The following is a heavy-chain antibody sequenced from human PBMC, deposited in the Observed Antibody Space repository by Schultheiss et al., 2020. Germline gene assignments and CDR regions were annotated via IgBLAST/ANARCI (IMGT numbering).Heavy chain of an antibody. D-gene: IGHD5-24*01. CDR1: GGSISSGGYY. CDR2: IYYSGST. CDR3: ARGDRLDGYDYYGMDV. V-gene: IGHV4-31*03. J-gene: IGHJ6*02. Sequence: SQTLSLTCTVSGGSISSGGYYWSWIRQPPGKGLEWIGYIYYSGSTYYNPSLKSRVTISVDTSKNQFSLKLSSVTAEDTAVYYCARGDRLDGYDYYGMDVWGQGTTVTVAS.